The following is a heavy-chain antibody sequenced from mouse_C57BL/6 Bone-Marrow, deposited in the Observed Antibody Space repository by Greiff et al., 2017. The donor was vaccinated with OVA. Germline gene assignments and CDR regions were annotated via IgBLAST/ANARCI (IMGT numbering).Heavy chain of an antibody. V-gene: IGHV8-8*01. Sequence: QVTLKESGPGILQPSQTLSLTCSFSGFSLSTFGMGVGWIRQPSGKGLEWLAHIWWDDDKYYNPALKSRLTISKDTSNNQVCLKIANVDTADTATYYCATYYYGSSFYWYFDVWGTGTTVTVSS. J-gene: IGHJ1*03. CDR3: ATYYYGSSFYWYFDV. CDR2: IWWDDDK. D-gene: IGHD1-1*01. CDR1: GFSLSTFGMG.